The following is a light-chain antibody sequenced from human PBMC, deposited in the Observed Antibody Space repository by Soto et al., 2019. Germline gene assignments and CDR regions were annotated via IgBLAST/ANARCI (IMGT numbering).Light chain of an antibody. V-gene: IGLV2-8*01. Sequence: QSALTQPPSASGSPGQSVTVSCTGTSSDVGGYNYVSWYQHHPGKTPKLLIYEVTKRPSGVPDRFSGSKSGNTASLTVSGLQAEDEADYYCQSYDSSLSGVFGSGTKVTVL. CDR1: SSDVGGYNY. J-gene: IGLJ1*01. CDR3: QSYDSSLSGV. CDR2: EVT.